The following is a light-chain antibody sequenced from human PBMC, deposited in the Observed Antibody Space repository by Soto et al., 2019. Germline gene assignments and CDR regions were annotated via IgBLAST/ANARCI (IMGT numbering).Light chain of an antibody. CDR3: QQYNEYGSWT. J-gene: IGKJ1*01. CDR2: KAS. Sequence: DIQMTQSPSTLSASVGDRVTITCRASQSISARLAWHQQKPGKAPKLLIYKASTLESGVPSRFSGSGSGTEFTLTISGLQPDDFATYYGQQYNEYGSWTLGQGTKVEIK. V-gene: IGKV1-5*03. CDR1: QSISAR.